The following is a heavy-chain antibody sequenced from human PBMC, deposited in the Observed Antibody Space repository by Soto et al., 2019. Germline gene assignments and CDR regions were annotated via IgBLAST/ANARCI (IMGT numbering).Heavy chain of an antibody. Sequence: SETLSLTCTVSGGSISSGDYYWSWIRQPPGKGLEWIGYIYYSGSTCYNPSLKSRVTISVDTSKNQFSLKLSSVTAADTAVYYCARVSTELDTNFDYWGQGTLVTVSS. J-gene: IGHJ4*02. CDR3: ARVSTELDTNFDY. CDR2: IYYSGST. V-gene: IGHV4-30-4*01. CDR1: GGSISSGDYY. D-gene: IGHD5-12*01.